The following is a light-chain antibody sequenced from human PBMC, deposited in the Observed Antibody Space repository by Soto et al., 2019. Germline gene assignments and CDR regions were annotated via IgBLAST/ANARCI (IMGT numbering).Light chain of an antibody. CDR2: SAS. CDR1: QSSRSY. Sequence: DIQMTQSPSSLAASVGDIVTITCLARQSSRSYINWYQQKPGTAPKLLISSASSLQSDVPSRFSGSGSGTDFTLTISSLQPEDFANYYCQQCYNTGTFRQGTKLQIK. V-gene: IGKV1-39*01. J-gene: IGKJ2*01. CDR3: QQCYNTGT.